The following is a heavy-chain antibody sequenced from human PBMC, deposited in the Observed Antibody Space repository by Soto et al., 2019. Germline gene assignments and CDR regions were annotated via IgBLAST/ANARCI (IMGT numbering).Heavy chain of an antibody. CDR1: GFTFSSYG. CDR3: ARGAFGVAAAKTVDY. D-gene: IGHD6-13*01. J-gene: IGHJ4*02. Sequence: GGSLRLSCAASGFTFSSYGMHWVRQAPGKGLEWVAVIWYDGSNKYYADSVKGRFTISRDNSKNTLYLQMNSLRAEDTALYYCARGAFGVAAAKTVDYWGQGTRVTVSS. V-gene: IGHV3-33*01. CDR2: IWYDGSNK.